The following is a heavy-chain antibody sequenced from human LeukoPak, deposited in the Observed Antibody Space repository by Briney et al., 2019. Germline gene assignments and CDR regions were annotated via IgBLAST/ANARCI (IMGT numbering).Heavy chain of an antibody. D-gene: IGHD6-19*01. Sequence: GGSLRLSCAASGFTFSSYSMNWVRQAPGKGLEWVSSISSSSSYIYYADSVKGRFTISRDNAKNSLYLQMNSLRAEDTAVYYCAGLIWAVAGTDYWGQGTLVTVSS. CDR2: ISSSSSYI. CDR3: AGLIWAVAGTDY. CDR1: GFTFSSYS. V-gene: IGHV3-21*01. J-gene: IGHJ4*02.